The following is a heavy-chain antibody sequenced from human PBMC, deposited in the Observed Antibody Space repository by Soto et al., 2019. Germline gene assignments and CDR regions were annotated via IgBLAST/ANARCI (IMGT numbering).Heavy chain of an antibody. CDR1: GYTFTGYY. CDR3: ARGIAAAAARGMDV. CDR2: INTNRGGT. J-gene: IGHJ6*02. Sequence: QVQLVQSGAEVKKPGASVKVSCKASGYTFTGYYMHWVRQAPGQGLEWMGWINTNRGGTNYAQKFQGWVTMTRDTSISTAYMEVSRLRSDDTAVYYCARGIAAAAARGMDVWGQGTTVTVSS. V-gene: IGHV1-2*04. D-gene: IGHD6-13*01.